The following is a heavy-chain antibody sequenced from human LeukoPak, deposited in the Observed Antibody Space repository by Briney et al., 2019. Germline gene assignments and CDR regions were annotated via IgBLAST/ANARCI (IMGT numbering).Heavy chain of an antibody. D-gene: IGHD4/OR15-4a*01. CDR1: GFTFSSYS. V-gene: IGHV3-21*01. J-gene: IGHJ5*02. Sequence: GGSLRLSCAASGFTFSSYSMNWVRQAPGKGLEWVSPISSSSSYIYYADSVKGRFTISRDNAKNSLYLQMNSLRAEDTAVYYCARDPHARANSWFDPWGQGTLVTVSS. CDR3: ARDPHARANSWFDP. CDR2: ISSSSSYI.